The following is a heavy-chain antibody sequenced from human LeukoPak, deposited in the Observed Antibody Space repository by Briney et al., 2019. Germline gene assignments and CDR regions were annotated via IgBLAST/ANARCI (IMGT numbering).Heavy chain of an antibody. D-gene: IGHD3-10*01. CDR2: INAGNGNT. J-gene: IGHJ4*02. Sequence: ASVKVSCKASGYTFTSYAMHWVRQAPGQRLEWMGWINAGNGNTKYSQKFQGRVTITRDTSASTAYMELSSLRSEDTAVYYCARDGSEWFGELFDYWGQGTLVTVSS. V-gene: IGHV1-3*01. CDR1: GYTFTSYA. CDR3: ARDGSEWFGELFDY.